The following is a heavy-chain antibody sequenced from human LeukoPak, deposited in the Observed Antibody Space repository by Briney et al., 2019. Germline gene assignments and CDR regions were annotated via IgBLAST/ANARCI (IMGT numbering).Heavy chain of an antibody. Sequence: PSETLSLTCAVSGGSISSGGYSWSWIRQPPGKGLEWIGYIYHSGSTYYNPSLKSRATISVDRSKNQFSLKLSSVTAADTAVYYCARHGVEMATTFYWYFDLWGRGTLVTVSS. CDR1: GGSISSGGYS. J-gene: IGHJ2*01. V-gene: IGHV4-30-2*01. D-gene: IGHD5-24*01. CDR3: ARHGVEMATTFYWYFDL. CDR2: IYHSGST.